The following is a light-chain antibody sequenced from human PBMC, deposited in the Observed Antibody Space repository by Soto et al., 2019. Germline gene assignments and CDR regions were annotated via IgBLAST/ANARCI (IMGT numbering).Light chain of an antibody. CDR1: QSISRN. CDR2: AAS. Sequence: IVMTQSPATLSVSPGERATLSCRAIQSISRNLAWYQQKPGQAPRLLIYAASTRATGLPARFSGSGSGTEFTLTISRLEPEDFAVYYCQQRSNWPPEITFGQGTRLEI. J-gene: IGKJ5*01. V-gene: IGKV3-15*01. CDR3: QQRSNWPPEIT.